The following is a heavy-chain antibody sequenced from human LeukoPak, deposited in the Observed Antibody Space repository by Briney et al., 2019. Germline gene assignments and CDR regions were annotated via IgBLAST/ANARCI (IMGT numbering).Heavy chain of an antibody. J-gene: IGHJ6*03. CDR1: GYTFTSYY. Sequence: ASVKVSCKASGYTFTSYYMHWVRQAPGQGLEWMGIINPSGGSTSYAQKFQGRVTMTTDTSTSTAYMELRSLRSDDTAVYYCASGIGYCSSTSCYGGLGYYYYMDVWGKGTTVTVSS. V-gene: IGHV1-46*01. D-gene: IGHD2-2*03. CDR2: INPSGGST. CDR3: ASGIGYCSSTSCYGGLGYYYYMDV.